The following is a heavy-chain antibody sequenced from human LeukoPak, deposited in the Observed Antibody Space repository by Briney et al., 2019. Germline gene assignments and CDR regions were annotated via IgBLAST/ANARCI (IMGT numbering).Heavy chain of an antibody. CDR1: GGSISGYY. Sequence: SETLSLTCAVSGGSISGYYWSWIRQSPDKGLEWIGYIYYSGSTNYNPSLQSRVTISVDTSKNQFSLKISSLTAADTAVYYCARTTYSSSWYDYWGQGTLVTVSS. V-gene: IGHV4-59*01. CDR3: ARTTYSSSWYDY. CDR2: IYYSGST. J-gene: IGHJ4*02. D-gene: IGHD6-13*01.